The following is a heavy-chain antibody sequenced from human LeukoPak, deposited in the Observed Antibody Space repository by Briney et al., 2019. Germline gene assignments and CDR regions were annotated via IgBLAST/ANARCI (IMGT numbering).Heavy chain of an antibody. CDR1: GGSISSYY. CDR2: IYHSGST. J-gene: IGHJ4*02. D-gene: IGHD3-22*01. V-gene: IGHV4-59*12. CDR3: ARRATYYYDSSGYYETYYFDY. Sequence: SETLSLTCTVSGGSISSYYWSWIRQPPGKGLEWIGYIYHSGSTNYNPSLKSRVTISVDTSKNQFSLKLSSVTAADTAVYYCARRATYYYDSSGYYETYYFDYWGQGTLVTVSS.